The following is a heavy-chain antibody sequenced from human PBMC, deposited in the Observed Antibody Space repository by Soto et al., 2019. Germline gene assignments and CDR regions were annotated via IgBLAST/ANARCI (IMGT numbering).Heavy chain of an antibody. V-gene: IGHV4-39*01. CDR1: GGSISSSSYY. D-gene: IGHD5-18*01. J-gene: IGHJ4*02. CDR2: IYYSGST. Sequence: QLQLQESGPGLVKPSETLSLTCTVSGGSISSSSYYWGWIRQPPGKGLEWIGSIYYSGSTYYNPSLKSRVTISVDTSKNQFSLKLSSVTAADTAVYYCARHVSGYSYGLDYWGQGTLVTVSS. CDR3: ARHVSGYSYGLDY.